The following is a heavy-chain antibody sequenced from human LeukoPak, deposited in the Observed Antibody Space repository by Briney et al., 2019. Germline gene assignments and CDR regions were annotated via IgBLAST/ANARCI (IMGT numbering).Heavy chain of an antibody. D-gene: IGHD3-16*02. J-gene: IGHJ4*02. Sequence: GGSLRLSCAASGFTFSSYLMSWVRQAPGKGLEWVANIKRDGSEKYYVDSVKGRFTISRDNAKNSLFLQMNSLRAEDTALYYCARVGYTQDYWGQGTLVTVSS. CDR3: ARVGYTQDY. CDR1: GFTFSSYL. CDR2: IKRDGSEK. V-gene: IGHV3-7*01.